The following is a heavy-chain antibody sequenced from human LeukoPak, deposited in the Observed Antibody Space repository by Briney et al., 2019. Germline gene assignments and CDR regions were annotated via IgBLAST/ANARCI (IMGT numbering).Heavy chain of an antibody. D-gene: IGHD6-19*01. J-gene: IGHJ3*02. CDR3: AKAWAGNHN. CDR1: GFTFSDYY. Sequence: PGGSLRLSCAASGFTFSDYYMSWIRQAPGKGLEWVSYISSSGSTIYYADSVKGRFTISRDNSKNTLYLQMSSLRVDDTAVYFCAKAWAGNHNWGQGTMVTVSS. V-gene: IGHV3-11*01. CDR2: ISSSGSTI.